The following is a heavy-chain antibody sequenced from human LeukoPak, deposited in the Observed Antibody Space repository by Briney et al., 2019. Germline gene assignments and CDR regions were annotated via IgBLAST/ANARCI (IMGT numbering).Heavy chain of an antibody. Sequence: SETLSLTCTVSGGSISSYYWSWIRQPPGKGLEWIGYIYYSGSTNYNPSLKSRVTISVDTSRNQFSLKLSSVTAADTAVYYCARVRYYYGSGPYYFDYWGQGTLVTVSP. J-gene: IGHJ4*02. CDR3: ARVRYYYGSGPYYFDY. CDR1: GGSISSYY. D-gene: IGHD3-10*01. CDR2: IYYSGST. V-gene: IGHV4-59*01.